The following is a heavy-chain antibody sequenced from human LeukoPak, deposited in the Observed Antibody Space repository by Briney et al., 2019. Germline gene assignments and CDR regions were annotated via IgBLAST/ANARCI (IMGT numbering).Heavy chain of an antibody. Sequence: SETLSLTCAVSGYSITSGYYWGWIRQPPGKGLEWIGHIDRSGSTYYKSSLRSRVTISVDTSTNQLSLSVYSVTAADTATYYCARVDNYYGWGTFAANQRRLSYLDVWGKGTTVTVSS. CDR3: ARVDNYYGWGTFAANQRRLSYLDV. V-gene: IGHV4-38-2*01. CDR1: GYSITSGYY. J-gene: IGHJ6*03. D-gene: IGHD3-10*01. CDR2: IDRSGST.